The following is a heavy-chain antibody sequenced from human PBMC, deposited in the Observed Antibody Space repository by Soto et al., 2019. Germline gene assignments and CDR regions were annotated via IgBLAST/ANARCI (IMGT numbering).Heavy chain of an antibody. CDR3: ARDTREITRVRGVIPYYIYHMDV. CDR1: GGTFNNYA. D-gene: IGHD3-10*01. CDR2: IIPAFGTP. J-gene: IGHJ6*02. Sequence: QVQLAQSGAEVKKRGSSVKVSCRVSGGTFNNYAISWVRQAPGEGLVWMGGIIPAFGTPKYAQRFQDRVTISADVYAATAYMELTSLRSDDTAVYYCARDTREITRVRGVIPYYIYHMDVWGPGTTVAVSS. V-gene: IGHV1-69*01.